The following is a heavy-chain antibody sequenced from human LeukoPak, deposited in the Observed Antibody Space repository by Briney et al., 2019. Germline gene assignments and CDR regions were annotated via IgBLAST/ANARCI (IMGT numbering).Heavy chain of an antibody. CDR1: ELSFSSYA. J-gene: IGHJ4*02. V-gene: IGHV3-23*01. CDR2: ISGSGGST. D-gene: IGHD6-19*01. Sequence: GGSLRLSCAASELSFSSYAMTWLRQAPGKGLEGVSGISGSGGSTFYADSVKGRFTISRDNSKNTLYLQMNSLRAEDTAVYYCATDLAVAGTGLRYWGQGTLVTVSS. CDR3: ATDLAVAGTGLRY.